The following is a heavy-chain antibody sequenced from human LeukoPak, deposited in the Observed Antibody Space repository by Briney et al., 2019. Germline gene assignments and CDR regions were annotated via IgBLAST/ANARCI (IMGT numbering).Heavy chain of an antibody. V-gene: IGHV4-4*07. D-gene: IGHD6-13*01. CDR3: VAYGDSWFEY. J-gene: IGHJ4*02. CDR1: GGSISSYY. CDR2: VDTSGST. Sequence: SETLSLTCTVAGGSISSYYWAWIRQSAGKVLDWIGRVDTSGSTKYNPSLRSRVGMSTDTSRNLLSLRLSSVAAADTAVYYCVAYGDSWFEYWGQGALVTVSS.